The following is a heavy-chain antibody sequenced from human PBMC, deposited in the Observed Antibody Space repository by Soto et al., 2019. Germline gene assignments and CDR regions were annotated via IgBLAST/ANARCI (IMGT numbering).Heavy chain of an antibody. CDR1: GFTFSSYA. Sequence: QVQLVESGGGVVQPGRSLRLSCAASGFTFSSYAMHWVRQAPGKGLEWVAVISYDGSNKYYADSVKGRFTISRDNSKNTLYLQMNSLRAEDTAVYYCARALYYYGSGALGGYWGQGTLVTV. CDR2: ISYDGSNK. CDR3: ARALYYYGSGALGGY. J-gene: IGHJ4*02. D-gene: IGHD3-10*01. V-gene: IGHV3-30-3*01.